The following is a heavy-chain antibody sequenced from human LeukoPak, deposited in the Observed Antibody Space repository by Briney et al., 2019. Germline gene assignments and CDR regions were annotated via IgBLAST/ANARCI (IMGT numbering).Heavy chain of an antibody. J-gene: IGHJ4*02. D-gene: IGHD6-13*01. CDR2: ISAYNGNT. Sequence: ASVKVSCKASGYTFTSYGISWVRQAPGQGLEWMGRISAYNGNTNYAQKLQDRVTMTPDTSTSTAYMELRSLRSDDTAVYYCARSRRYSSSWYYFDYWGQGTLVTVSS. CDR1: GYTFTSYG. V-gene: IGHV1-18*04. CDR3: ARSRRYSSSWYYFDY.